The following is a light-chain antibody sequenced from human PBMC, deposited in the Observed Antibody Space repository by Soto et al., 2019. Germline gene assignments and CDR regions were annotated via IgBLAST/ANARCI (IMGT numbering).Light chain of an antibody. J-gene: IGLJ2*01. V-gene: IGLV2-14*03. CDR2: DVS. CDR1: SSDVGGYNY. CDR3: SLYTSSNTVV. Sequence: QSALTQPASVSGSPGQSITISCTGTSSDVGGYNYVSWYQQHPGKAPNLMIYDVSNRPSGVSNRFSGSKSGNTASLTISGLQTEDEADYYCSLYTSSNTVVFGVGTKLAV.